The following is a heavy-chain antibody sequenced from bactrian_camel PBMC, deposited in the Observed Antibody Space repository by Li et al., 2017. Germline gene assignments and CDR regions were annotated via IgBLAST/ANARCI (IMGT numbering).Heavy chain of an antibody. J-gene: IGHJ6*01. CDR2: IYPDGSST. D-gene: IGHD4*01. CDR3: AAEGDYSDIDVGADFGY. CDR1: GFSFSGYH. V-gene: IGHV3S6*01. Sequence: HVQLVESGGGLVQPGGPLTLSCAASGFSFSGYHTNWVRQAPGKGLEWVSAIYPDGSSTLYADSVRGRFTISRDNAENTMYLQMNSLKAEDTAVYYCAAEGDYSDIDVGADFGYWGQGTQVTVS.